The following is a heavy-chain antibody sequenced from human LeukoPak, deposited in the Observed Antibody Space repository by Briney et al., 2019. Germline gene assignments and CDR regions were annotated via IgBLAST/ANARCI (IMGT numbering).Heavy chain of an antibody. CDR3: ARHPGYSSGWDYYYYGMDV. J-gene: IGHJ6*02. Sequence: ASVKVSCKASGGTFSSYAISWVRQAPGQGLEWMGGIIPIFGTANYAQKFQGRVTITADESTSTAYMELSSLRSEDTAVYYCARHPGYSSGWDYYYYGMDVWGQGTTVTVSS. D-gene: IGHD6-19*01. V-gene: IGHV1-69*13. CDR2: IIPIFGTA. CDR1: GGTFSSYA.